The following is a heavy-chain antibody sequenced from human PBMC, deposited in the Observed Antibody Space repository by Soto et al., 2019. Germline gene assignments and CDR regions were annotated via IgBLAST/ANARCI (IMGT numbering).Heavy chain of an antibody. Sequence: GASVKVSCKASGYTFTSYAMHWVRQAPGQRLEWMGWINAGNGNTKYSQKFQGRVTITRDTSASTAYMELSSLRSEDTAVYYCARDLSYYDFWSGYLPYGMDVWGQGTTVTVSS. CDR1: GYTFTSYA. J-gene: IGHJ6*02. D-gene: IGHD3-3*01. CDR3: ARDLSYYDFWSGYLPYGMDV. CDR2: INAGNGNT. V-gene: IGHV1-3*01.